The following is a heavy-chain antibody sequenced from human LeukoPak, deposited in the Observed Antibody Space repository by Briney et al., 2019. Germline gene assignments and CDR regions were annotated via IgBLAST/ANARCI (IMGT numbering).Heavy chain of an antibody. Sequence: TGGSLRLSCAASGFSFRSYGMHWVRQAPGKGLLWVSRIKSDGTSTTYADSVKGRFTISRDNAKDTLYLQMNSLRDEDTAVYYCARENWGYYMDVWGKGTTVTVSS. CDR1: GFSFRSYG. CDR3: ARENWGYYMDV. J-gene: IGHJ6*03. D-gene: IGHD7-27*01. CDR2: IKSDGTST. V-gene: IGHV3-74*01.